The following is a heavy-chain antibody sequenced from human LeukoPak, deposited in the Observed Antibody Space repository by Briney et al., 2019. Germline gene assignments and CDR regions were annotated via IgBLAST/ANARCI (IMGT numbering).Heavy chain of an antibody. J-gene: IGHJ4*02. Sequence: PGGSLRLSCAASGFTFSSYGMHWVRQAPGKGLEWVSAISGVDTRTYYADSLKGRFTISRDNSKNTLYLQMDSLTAEDTAVYYCAKEDSRGHWFDYWGQGTLVTVSS. CDR3: AKEDSRGHWFDY. CDR1: GFTFSSYG. D-gene: IGHD3-22*01. V-gene: IGHV3-23*01. CDR2: ISGVDTRT.